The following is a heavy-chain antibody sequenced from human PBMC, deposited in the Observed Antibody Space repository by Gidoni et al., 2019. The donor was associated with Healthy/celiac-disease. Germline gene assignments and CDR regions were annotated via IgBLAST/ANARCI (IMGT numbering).Heavy chain of an antibody. CDR2: ISGSGGST. D-gene: IGHD2-15*01. V-gene: IGHV3-23*01. J-gene: IGHJ4*02. Sequence: EVQLLESGGGLVQPGGSLRLSCAASGFTFSSYAMSWVRQAPGKGLEWVSAISGSGGSTYYADSVKGRFTISRDNSKNTLYLQMNSLRAEDTAVYYCAKSGQVGIVVVVAATLIDYWGQGTLVTVSS. CDR3: AKSGQVGIVVVVAATLIDY. CDR1: GFTFSSYA.